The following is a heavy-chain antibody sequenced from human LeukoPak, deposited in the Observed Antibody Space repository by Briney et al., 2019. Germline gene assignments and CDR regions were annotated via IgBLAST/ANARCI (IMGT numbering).Heavy chain of an antibody. J-gene: IGHJ3*02. CDR2: IFTSGST. V-gene: IGHV4-4*07. Sequence: SETLSLTCAVSGGSINNYYWSWIRQPAGKGLEWIGRIFTSGSTNYNASLKSRVTMSVDTSKNQFSLKLRSMTAADTAVYYCARAPVTVKDSFDIWGQGTMVTVSS. CDR3: ARAPVTVKDSFDI. D-gene: IGHD4-11*01. CDR1: GGSINNYY.